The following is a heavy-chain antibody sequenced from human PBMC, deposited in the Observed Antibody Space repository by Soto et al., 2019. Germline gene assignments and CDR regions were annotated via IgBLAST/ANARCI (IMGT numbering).Heavy chain of an antibody. D-gene: IGHD4-17*01. CDR3: AKTQDYGDYPYYFDY. CDR1: GFTFSSYA. Sequence: EVPLLESGGGLVQPGGSLRLSCAASGFTFSSYAMSWVRQAPGKGLEWVSAISGSGGSTYYADSVKGRFTISRDNSXNTLYLQMSSLRAEDTAVYYCAKTQDYGDYPYYFDYWGQGTLVTVSS. V-gene: IGHV3-23*01. CDR2: ISGSGGST. J-gene: IGHJ4*02.